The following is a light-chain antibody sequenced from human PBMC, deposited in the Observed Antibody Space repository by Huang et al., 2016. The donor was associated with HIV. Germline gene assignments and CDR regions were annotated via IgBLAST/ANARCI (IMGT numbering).Light chain of an antibody. V-gene: IGKV2-30*02. CDR2: KVS. CDR3: MQGTHLFT. CDR1: RSLLHSGGYTY. Sequence: DVVMTQSPLSLSVTLGQPASISWKSSRSLLHSGGYTYLHWFHQRPGQSPRRLIYKVSQRDSGVPDRFIGIGSGTDFTLEISRVEPEDVGVYYCMQGTHLFTFGPGTTVDIK. J-gene: IGKJ3*01.